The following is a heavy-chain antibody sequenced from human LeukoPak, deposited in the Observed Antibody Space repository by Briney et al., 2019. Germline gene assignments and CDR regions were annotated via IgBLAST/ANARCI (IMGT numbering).Heavy chain of an antibody. Sequence: GGSLRLSCAVSGFTFSSYGMHWGRQAPGKGLGWVGFIRYDGSNKYYEDSVKRRLTTSRDNSKNKLYLQMNSLRAEDTAVYYCAKPASRPNGNYPHYWGQGTLVTVSS. CDR2: IRYDGSNK. V-gene: IGHV3-30*02. CDR3: AKPASRPNGNYPHY. CDR1: GFTFSSYG. J-gene: IGHJ4*02. D-gene: IGHD1-7*01.